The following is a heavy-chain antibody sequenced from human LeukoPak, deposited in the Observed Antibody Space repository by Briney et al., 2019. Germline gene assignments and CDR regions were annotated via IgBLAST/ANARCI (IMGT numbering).Heavy chain of an antibody. J-gene: IGHJ4*02. CDR2: INGDRSNT. Sequence: GGSLRLSCVASGFTFSNYWMHWVRQAPGKGLVWVSRINGDRSNTRYADSVQGRFTISRDNAKNTLVLQMNSLRVEDTAVYYCARLKGYCRGGSCYSYYFDFWGQGTLVTVSS. V-gene: IGHV3-74*01. CDR3: ARLKGYCRGGSCYSYYFDF. CDR1: GFTFSNYW. D-gene: IGHD2-15*01.